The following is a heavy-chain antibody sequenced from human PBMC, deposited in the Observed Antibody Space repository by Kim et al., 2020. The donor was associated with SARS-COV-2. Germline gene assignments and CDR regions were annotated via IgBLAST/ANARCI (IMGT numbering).Heavy chain of an antibody. V-gene: IGHV4-31*03. J-gene: IGHJ5*02. CDR1: GGSISSGGYY. D-gene: IGHD3-10*01. CDR3: ARDRRKGGVRGVISVAGWFDP. CDR2: IYYSGST. Sequence: SETLSLTCTVSGGSISSGGYYWSWIRQHPGKGLEWIGYIYYSGSTYYNPSLKSRVTISVDTSKNQFSLKLSSVTAADTAVYYCARDRRKGGVRGVISVAGWFDPWGQGTLVTVSS.